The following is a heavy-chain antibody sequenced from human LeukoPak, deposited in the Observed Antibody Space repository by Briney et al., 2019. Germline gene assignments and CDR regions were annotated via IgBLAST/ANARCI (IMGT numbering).Heavy chain of an antibody. V-gene: IGHV4-31*03. CDR3: AREVYQLLLENWFDP. D-gene: IGHD2-2*01. J-gene: IGHJ5*02. Sequence: SQTLSLTCTVSGGSISSGGYYWSWIRQHPGKGLEWIGYIYYSGSTYYNPSLKSRVTISVDTSKNQFSLKLSSVTAADTAVYYCAREVYQLLLENWFDPWGQGTLVTASS. CDR2: IYYSGST. CDR1: GGSISSGGYY.